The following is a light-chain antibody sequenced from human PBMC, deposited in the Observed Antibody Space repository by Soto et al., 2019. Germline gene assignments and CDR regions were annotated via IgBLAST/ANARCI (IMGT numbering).Light chain of an antibody. CDR3: QQLNSYPMP. CDR1: QGISSY. J-gene: IGKJ5*01. Sequence: IHCTQWPSFLAAYVRDRVTITCRASQGISSYLAWYQQKPGKAPKLLIYAASTLQSGVPSGFSGSGSGTEYTLTLRSLQSEEFALYYCQQLNSYPMPFARGTRLEIK. V-gene: IGKV1-9*01. CDR2: AAS.